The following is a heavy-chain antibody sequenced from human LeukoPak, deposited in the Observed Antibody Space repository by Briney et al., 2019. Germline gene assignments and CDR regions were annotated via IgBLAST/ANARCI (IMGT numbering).Heavy chain of an antibody. V-gene: IGHV3-48*03. CDR3: ARPRGGPHRYYYMDV. CDR2: ISFSGNSI. J-gene: IGHJ6*03. D-gene: IGHD3-16*01. Sequence: PGGSLRLSCAASGFIFNSYEMNWVRQAPGKGLEWVAFISFSGNSIYYADSVKGRFTISRDNAKNSLYLQMNSLRAEDTAVYYCARPRGGPHRYYYMDVWGKGTTVTISS. CDR1: GFIFNSYE.